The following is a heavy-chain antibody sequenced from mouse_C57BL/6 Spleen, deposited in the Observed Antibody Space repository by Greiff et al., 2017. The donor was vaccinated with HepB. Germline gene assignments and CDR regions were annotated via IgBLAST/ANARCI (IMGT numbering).Heavy chain of an antibody. V-gene: IGHV1-50*01. Sequence: QVQLKQPGAELVKPGASVKLSCKASGYTFTSYWMQWVKQRPGQGLEWIGEIDPSDSYTNYNQKFKGKATLTVDTSSSTAYMQLSSLTSEDSAVYYCARVGFAYWGQGTLVTVSA. CDR3: ARVGFAY. J-gene: IGHJ3*01. CDR1: GYTFTSYW. CDR2: IDPSDSYT.